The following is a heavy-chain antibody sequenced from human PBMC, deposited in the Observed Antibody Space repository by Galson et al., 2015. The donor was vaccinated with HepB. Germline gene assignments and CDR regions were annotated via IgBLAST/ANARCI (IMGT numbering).Heavy chain of an antibody. Sequence: SLRLSCAASGFTFSSYAMSWVRQAPGKGLEWVSAISGSGGSTYYADSVKGRFTISRDNSKNTLYLQMNSLRAEDTAVYYCANLHSDYGEGVYWGQGTLVTVSS. CDR1: GFTFSSYA. CDR2: ISGSGGST. CDR3: ANLHSDYGEGVY. D-gene: IGHD4-17*01. V-gene: IGHV3-23*01. J-gene: IGHJ4*02.